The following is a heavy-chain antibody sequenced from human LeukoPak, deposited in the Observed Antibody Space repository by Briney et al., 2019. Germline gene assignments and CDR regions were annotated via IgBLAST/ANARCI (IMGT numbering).Heavy chain of an antibody. D-gene: IGHD4-17*01. V-gene: IGHV3-7*01. CDR3: ARDDYGDYEGKYYYYGMDV. CDR1: GFTVSSNY. J-gene: IGHJ6*02. CDR2: IKQDGSEK. Sequence: GGSLRLSCAASGFTVSSNYMSWVRQAPGKGLEWVANIKQDGSEKYYVDSVKGRFTISRDNAKNSLYLQMNSLRAEDTAVYYCARDDYGDYEGKYYYYGMDVWGQGTTVTVSS.